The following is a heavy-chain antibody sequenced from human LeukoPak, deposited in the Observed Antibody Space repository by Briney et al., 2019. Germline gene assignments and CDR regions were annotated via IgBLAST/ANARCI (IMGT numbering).Heavy chain of an antibody. CDR3: ARGTLYRGWSYYLDF. V-gene: IGHV4-4*07. D-gene: IGHD6-19*01. J-gene: IGHJ4*02. CDR1: DGSISSYY. Sequence: SETLSLTCTVSDGSISSYYWSWIRQPAGKGLEWIGRIYTGGSTNYNPSLKSRVTMSVDTSKNQFSLKLSSVTAADTAMYYCARGTLYRGWSYYLDFWGQGSQVTVSS. CDR2: IYTGGST.